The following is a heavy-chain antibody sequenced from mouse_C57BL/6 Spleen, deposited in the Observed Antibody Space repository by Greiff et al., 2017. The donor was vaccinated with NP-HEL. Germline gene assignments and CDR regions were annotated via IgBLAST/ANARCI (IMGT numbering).Heavy chain of an antibody. CDR2: IDPSDSYT. CDR1: GYTFTSYW. V-gene: IGHV1-59*01. CDR3: ARSRSSYFYFDY. Sequence: QVQLKQPGAELVRPGTSVKLSCKASGYTFTSYWMHWVKQRPGQGLEWIGVIDPSDSYTNYNQKFKGKATLTVDTSSSTAYMQLSSLTSEDSAVYYCARSRSSYFYFDYWGQGTTLTVSS. D-gene: IGHD1-1*01. J-gene: IGHJ2*01.